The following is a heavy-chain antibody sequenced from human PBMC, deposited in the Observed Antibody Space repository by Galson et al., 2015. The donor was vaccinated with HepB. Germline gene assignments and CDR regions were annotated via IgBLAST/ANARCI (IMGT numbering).Heavy chain of an antibody. D-gene: IGHD1-26*01. CDR2: IYPGDSNT. J-gene: IGHJ6*02. CDR1: GYSFTNYW. V-gene: IGHV5-51*01. CDR3: ARWDKRGYQYEEYYHYGMDV. Sequence: QSGAEVKKPGESLKISCKGSGYSFTNYWIGWVRQMPGKGLEWMGIIYPGDSNTRYSPSFQGQVTISADKSISTAYLQWSSLKASDTAMYYCARWDKRGYQYEEYYHYGMDVWGQGTTVTVSS.